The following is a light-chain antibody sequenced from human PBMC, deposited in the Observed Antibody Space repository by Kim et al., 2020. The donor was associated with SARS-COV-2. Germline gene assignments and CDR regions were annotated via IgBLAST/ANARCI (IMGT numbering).Light chain of an antibody. CDR3: QSYDGSLSGYV. V-gene: IGLV1-40*01. CDR2: GNT. J-gene: IGLJ1*01. CDR1: SSNIGATYD. Sequence: QSVLTQPPSVSGAPGQRVTISCTGSSSNIGATYDVQWYQQLPGSAPKLLIYGNTNRPSGVPDRFSGSKSGTSASLAITGLQAEDEADYYCQSYDGSLSGYVFGTETKVTVL.